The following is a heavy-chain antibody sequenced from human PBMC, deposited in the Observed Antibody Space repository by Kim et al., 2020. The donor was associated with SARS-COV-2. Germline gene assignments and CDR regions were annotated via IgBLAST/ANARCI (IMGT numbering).Heavy chain of an antibody. D-gene: IGHD2-21*02. CDR3: ARINTYGCGGDCYSREVLDY. J-gene: IGHJ4*02. Sequence: GESLKISCKGSGYSFTSYWISWVRQMPGKGLEWMGRIDPSDSYTNYSPSFQGHVTISADKSISTAYLQWSSLKASDTAMYYCARINTYGCGGDCYSREVLDYWGQGTLVTVSS. V-gene: IGHV5-10-1*01. CDR1: GYSFTSYW. CDR2: IDPSDSYT.